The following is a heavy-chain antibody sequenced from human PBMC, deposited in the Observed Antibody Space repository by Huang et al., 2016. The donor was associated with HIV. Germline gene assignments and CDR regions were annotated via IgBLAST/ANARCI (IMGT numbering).Heavy chain of an antibody. CDR3: AKDADTSGYDVLGPFGS. CDR2: ITDGINNR. V-gene: IGHV3-23*01. CDR1: GFTFISYV. D-gene: IGHD3-3*01. Sequence: EVLLLESGGGLVQPGWSLRLSCVASGFTFISYVMSWVRQAPGKGLGWVSGITDGINNRYYAHSVKGRFAVSRDDSTNTLYLQMNSLRAEDTAVYYCAKDADTSGYDVLGPFGSWGQGTLVTVSS. J-gene: IGHJ4*02.